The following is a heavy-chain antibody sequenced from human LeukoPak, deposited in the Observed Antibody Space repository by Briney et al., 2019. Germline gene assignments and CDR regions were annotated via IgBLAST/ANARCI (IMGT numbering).Heavy chain of an antibody. Sequence: PGGSLRLSCAASGFTFSSYAMSWVRQAPGKGLEWVSAISGSGGSTYYADPVKGRFTISRDNSKNTLYLQMNSLRAEDTAVYYCARVVPASYAFDIWGQGTMVTVSS. D-gene: IGHD2-2*01. J-gene: IGHJ3*02. V-gene: IGHV3-23*01. CDR1: GFTFSSYA. CDR2: ISGSGGST. CDR3: ARVVPASYAFDI.